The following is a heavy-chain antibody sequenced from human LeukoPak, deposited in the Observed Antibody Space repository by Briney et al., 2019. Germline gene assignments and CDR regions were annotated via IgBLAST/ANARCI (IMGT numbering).Heavy chain of an antibody. J-gene: IGHJ4*02. CDR1: GFTFDDYA. CDR2: ISWNSGSI. CDR3: AKDLYSSGWYAFDY. D-gene: IGHD6-19*01. Sequence: GGSLRLSCAASGFTFDDYAMHWVRQAPGKGLEWVSGISWNSGSIGYADSVKGRFTISRDNAKNSLCLQMNSLRAEDTALYYCAKDLYSSGWYAFDYWGQGTLVTVSS. V-gene: IGHV3-9*01.